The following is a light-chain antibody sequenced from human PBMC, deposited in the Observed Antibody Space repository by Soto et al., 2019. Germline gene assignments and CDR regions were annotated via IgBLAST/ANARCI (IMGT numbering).Light chain of an antibody. Sequence: DIELTQSPSFLSASVGDRVTITCRASQAISNTLAWYQHNPGKPPKLLIYGASTLQSGVPSRFSGSGSGTEFTLTISSLQPEDFATYYCQQFNNYPRALTFGGGTKVEIE. CDR3: QQFNNYPRALT. J-gene: IGKJ4*01. CDR1: QAISNT. CDR2: GAS. V-gene: IGKV1-9*01.